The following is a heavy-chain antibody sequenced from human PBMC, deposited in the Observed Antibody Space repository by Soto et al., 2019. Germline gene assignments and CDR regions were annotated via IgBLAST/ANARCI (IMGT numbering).Heavy chain of an antibody. V-gene: IGHV4-39*01. J-gene: IGHJ6*03. CDR2: IYYSGST. Sequence: QLQLQESGPGLVKPSETLSLTCTVSGGSISSSSYYWGWIRQPPGKGLEWIGSIYYSGSTYYNPSLKSRVTISVDTSKNQFSLKLSSVTAADTAVYYCARQGSAEQLPYYYYMDVWGKGTTVTVSS. D-gene: IGHD6-6*01. CDR3: ARQGSAEQLPYYYYMDV. CDR1: GGSISSSSYY.